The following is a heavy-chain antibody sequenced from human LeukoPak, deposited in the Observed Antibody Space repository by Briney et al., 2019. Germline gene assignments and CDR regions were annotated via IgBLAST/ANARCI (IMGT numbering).Heavy chain of an antibody. V-gene: IGHV3-30*14. J-gene: IGHJ3*01. D-gene: IGHD1-26*01. CDR3: ARDAGGTYSLAFDF. CDR1: GFTFSSYA. CDR2: ISYDENSK. Sequence: GRSLRLSCAASGFTFSSYAMHWVRQAPGKGLEWVAVISYDENSKYYADSVKGRFTIARDNSKNTLYLQMNSLRAEDTAVYYCARDAGGTYSLAFDFWGQGTMVTVSS.